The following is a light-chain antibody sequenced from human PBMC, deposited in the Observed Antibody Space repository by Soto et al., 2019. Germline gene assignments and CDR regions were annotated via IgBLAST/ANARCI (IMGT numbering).Light chain of an antibody. CDR3: QQYNNWPQT. Sequence: EILMTQSRCTLSLSPGEGATLSCRASQSVSSNLAWYQLKDGQVPRLVIYGASTRATDIPARFSGSGSGTEFTLTISSLQSEDFAEYHCQQYNNWPQTFGQGTKVDIK. V-gene: IGKV3-15*01. J-gene: IGKJ1*01. CDR1: QSVSSN. CDR2: GAS.